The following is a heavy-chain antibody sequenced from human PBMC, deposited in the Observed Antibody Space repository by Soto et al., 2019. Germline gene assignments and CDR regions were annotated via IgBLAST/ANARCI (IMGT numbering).Heavy chain of an antibody. CDR3: ARDRVYCGGDCYDFDI. Sequence: GGSLRLSCAASGFTFSSYSMNWVRQAPGKGLEWVSYISSSSSTIYYADSVKGRFTISRDNAKNSLYLQMNSLRAEDTAVYYCARDRVYCGGDCYDFDIWGQGTMVTVSS. J-gene: IGHJ3*02. D-gene: IGHD2-21*02. CDR2: ISSSSSTI. CDR1: GFTFSSYS. V-gene: IGHV3-48*04.